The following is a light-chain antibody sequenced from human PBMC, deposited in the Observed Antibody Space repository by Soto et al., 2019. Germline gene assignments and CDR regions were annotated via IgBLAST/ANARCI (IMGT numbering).Light chain of an antibody. CDR1: SSDIGAYNY. J-gene: IGLJ1*01. CDR3: SSFSSASAFV. Sequence: QSALTQPASVSASPGQSITISCTGTSSDIGAYNYISWYQQHPGKAPKLMIYEVTNRPSGISNRFSGSRSGNTASLGISGLQAEDEADYYCSSFSSASAFVFGTGTKLTVL. V-gene: IGLV2-14*01. CDR2: EVT.